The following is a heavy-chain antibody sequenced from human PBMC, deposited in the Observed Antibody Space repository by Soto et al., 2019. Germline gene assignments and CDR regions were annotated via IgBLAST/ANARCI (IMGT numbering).Heavy chain of an antibody. CDR1: GFTFSNAW. Sequence: EVQLVESGGGLVKPGGSLRLSCAASGFTFSNAWMSWVRQAPGKGLEWGGRIKSKTHGGTTDYAAPVKGRFTISRDDSKNTLYLQMNSLKTEGTAVYYCTTDSLVLRFLEWAFDPWGQGTLVTVSS. CDR2: IKSKTHGGTT. J-gene: IGHJ5*02. CDR3: TTDSLVLRFLEWAFDP. D-gene: IGHD3-3*01. V-gene: IGHV3-15*01.